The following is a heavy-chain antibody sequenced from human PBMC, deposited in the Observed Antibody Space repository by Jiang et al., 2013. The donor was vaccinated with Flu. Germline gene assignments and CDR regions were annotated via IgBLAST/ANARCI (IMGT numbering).Heavy chain of an antibody. CDR1: GFSLSTSGVG. J-gene: IGHJ4*02. CDR2: IYWDDDK. V-gene: IGHV2-5*02. D-gene: IGHD2-15*01. Sequence: KPTQTLTLTCTFSGFSLSTSGVGVGWIRQPPGKALEWLALIYWDDDKYYSPSLKSRLTITKDTSKNQVVLTMTNMDPVDTATYYCAQNRLPLDGGLGAFDYWGQGTLVTVSS. CDR3: AQNRLPLDGGLGAFDY.